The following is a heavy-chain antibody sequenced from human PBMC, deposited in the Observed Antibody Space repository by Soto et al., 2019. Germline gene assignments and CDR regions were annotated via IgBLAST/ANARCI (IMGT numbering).Heavy chain of an antibody. CDR3: ARGDYGGAELDY. CDR1: GFSFSSYA. J-gene: IGHJ4*02. V-gene: IGHV3-64*01. D-gene: IGHD4-17*01. CDR2: ISGYGGST. Sequence: ESGGGLVQPGGSLRLSCVASGFSFSSYAMHWVRQAPGKGLEYVSGISGYGGSTYYANSVKDRFTISRDNSKNTLYLQMGSLRVEDMAVYYCARGDYGGAELDYWGQGTLVTVSS.